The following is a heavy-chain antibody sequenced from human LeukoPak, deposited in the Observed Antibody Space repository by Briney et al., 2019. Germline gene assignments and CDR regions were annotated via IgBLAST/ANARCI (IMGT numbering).Heavy chain of an antibody. CDR2: IVAMDDIA. V-gene: IGHV1-69*04. Sequence: SVKVSCKASGDSFSSYAISWVRQAPGQGLEWMGRIVAMDDIANYAQKFQDRVTITADKSTGTVYMELSSLRSEDTAVYYCARTGVHSYGPEDRGYYYYMDVWGKGTTVTVSS. J-gene: IGHJ6*03. CDR3: ARTGVHSYGPEDRGYYYYMDV. D-gene: IGHD5-18*01. CDR1: GDSFSSYA.